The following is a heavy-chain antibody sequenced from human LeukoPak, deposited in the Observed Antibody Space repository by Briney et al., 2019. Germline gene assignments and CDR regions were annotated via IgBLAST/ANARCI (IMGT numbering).Heavy chain of an antibody. V-gene: IGHV1-2*02. D-gene: IGHD3-10*01. CDR1: GYTFTGYY. CDR3: ARGPEIWFGELASWGY. Sequence: ASVKVSCKASGYTFTGYYMHWVRQAPGQRLEWMGWINPNSGGTNYAQKFQGRVTMTRDTSISTAYMELSRLRSDDTAVYYCARGPEIWFGELASWGYWGQGTLVTVSS. J-gene: IGHJ4*02. CDR2: INPNSGGT.